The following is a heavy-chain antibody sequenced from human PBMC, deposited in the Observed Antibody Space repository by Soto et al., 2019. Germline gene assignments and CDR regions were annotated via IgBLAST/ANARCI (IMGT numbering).Heavy chain of an antibody. V-gene: IGHV3-74*01. CDR2: ISDDGTTT. Sequence: SLRLSCVVSGFTFSMYWMHWVRQVPGQSPFWVSRISDDGTTTNYADSVRGRFTISRDNSKNTLYLQMSALRAEDSAIYFCVRGSKDSYPGSRIFDFWGRGTLVTVSS. D-gene: IGHD3-10*01. CDR1: GFTFSMYW. J-gene: IGHJ4*02. CDR3: VRGSKDSYPGSRIFDF.